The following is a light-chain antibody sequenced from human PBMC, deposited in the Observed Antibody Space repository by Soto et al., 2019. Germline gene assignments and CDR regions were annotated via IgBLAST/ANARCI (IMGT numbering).Light chain of an antibody. CDR3: QQSYSTPHT. J-gene: IGKJ1*01. CDR2: AAS. V-gene: IGKV1-39*01. CDR1: QSISSY. Sequence: EIQMTQSTSSLSASVGDRVTITCRASQSISSYLNWYQQKPGKAPKLLIYAASSLQSGVPSRFSGSGSGTDFTLTISSLQPEDFATYYCQQSYSTPHTFAQRTKVAIK.